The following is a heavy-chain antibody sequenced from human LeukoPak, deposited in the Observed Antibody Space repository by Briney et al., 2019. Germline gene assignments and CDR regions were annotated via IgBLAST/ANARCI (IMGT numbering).Heavy chain of an antibody. V-gene: IGHV4-39*01. CDR1: GGSISSSSYY. CDR2: IYYSGST. Sequence: SETLSLTCTVSGGSISSSSYYWGWIRQPPGKGLEWIGSIYYSGSTYYNPSLKSRVTISVDTSKNQFSLKLSSVTAADTAVYYCARHETTVPYFDYWGQGALVTVSS. J-gene: IGHJ4*02. D-gene: IGHD4-17*01. CDR3: ARHETTVPYFDY.